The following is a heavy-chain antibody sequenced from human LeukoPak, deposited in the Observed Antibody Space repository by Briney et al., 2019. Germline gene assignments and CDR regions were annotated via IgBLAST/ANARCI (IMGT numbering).Heavy chain of an antibody. V-gene: IGHV3-48*03. CDR2: ISSSGSTI. CDR3: ARADSSGWGSLDC. D-gene: IGHD6-19*01. Sequence: GGSLRLSCAASGFTFSSYEMNWVRQAPGKGLERVSYISSSGSTIYYADSVKGRFTISRDNAKNSLYLQMNSLRAEDTAVYYCARADSSGWGSLDCWGQGTLVTVSS. J-gene: IGHJ4*02. CDR1: GFTFSSYE.